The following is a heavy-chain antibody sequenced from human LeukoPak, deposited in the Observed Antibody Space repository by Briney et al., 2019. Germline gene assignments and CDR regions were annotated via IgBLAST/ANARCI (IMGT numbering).Heavy chain of an antibody. Sequence: GGSLRLSCAASGFSFSSYAMNRVRQAPGKGLEWVSRINSDESSTVYADSVKGRFTISRDNAKNTLYLQMNSLRAEDTAVYYCARGGGYSYGSFDYWGQGTLVTVSS. CDR2: INSDESST. CDR3: ARGGGYSYGSFDY. D-gene: IGHD5-18*01. CDR1: GFSFSSYA. J-gene: IGHJ4*02. V-gene: IGHV3-74*01.